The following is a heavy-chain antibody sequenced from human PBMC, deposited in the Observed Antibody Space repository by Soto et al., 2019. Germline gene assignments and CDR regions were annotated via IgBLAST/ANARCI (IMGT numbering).Heavy chain of an antibody. CDR1: GFTFSSYS. J-gene: IGHJ6*02. D-gene: IGHD6-6*01. Sequence: GGSLRLSCAASGFTFSSYSMNWVRQAPGKGLEWVSYISSSSSTIYYADSVKGRFTISRDNAKNSLYLQMNSLRDEDTAVYYCATTSIAARRYGMDVWGQGTTVTVSS. V-gene: IGHV3-48*02. CDR2: ISSSSSTI. CDR3: ATTSIAARRYGMDV.